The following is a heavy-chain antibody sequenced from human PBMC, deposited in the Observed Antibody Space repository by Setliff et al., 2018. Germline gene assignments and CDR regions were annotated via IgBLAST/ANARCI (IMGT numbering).Heavy chain of an antibody. CDR1: GYTLSNSI. CDR2: ISAYNGKT. Sequence: ASVKVSCKASGYTLSNSILSWVRQAPGQGLEWMGWISAYNGKTYFAQKFQDRITLTTDTSTNTGYLELRGLRSDDTAVYYCLRLVRYCTKIACQATSGDEVWGQGTPVTAPQ. J-gene: IGHJ4*02. CDR3: LRLVRYCTKIACQATSGDEV. V-gene: IGHV1-18*01. D-gene: IGHD2-8*01.